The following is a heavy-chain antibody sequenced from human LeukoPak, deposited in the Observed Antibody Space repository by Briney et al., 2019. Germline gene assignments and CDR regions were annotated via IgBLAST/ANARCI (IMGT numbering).Heavy chain of an antibody. D-gene: IGHD3-9*01. CDR3: SKAKYYDILTGYLDY. J-gene: IGHJ4*02. CDR1: GFTFSSYG. Sequence: PGGSLRLSCAASGFTFSSYGMHWVRQAPGKGLEWVAFIRYDGSNKYYADSVKGRFTISRDNSKNTLYLQMNSLRAEDTAVYYCSKAKYYDILTGYLDYWGQGTLVTVSS. V-gene: IGHV3-30*02. CDR2: IRYDGSNK.